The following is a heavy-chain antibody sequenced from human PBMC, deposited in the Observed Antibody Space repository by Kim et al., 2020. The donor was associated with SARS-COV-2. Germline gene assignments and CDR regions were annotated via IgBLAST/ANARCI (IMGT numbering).Heavy chain of an antibody. D-gene: IGHD3-22*01. V-gene: IGHV1-3*01. CDR2: INVVNGKT. Sequence: ASVKVSCKASGFTFTNYAIHWVRQAPGQGLEWMGWINVVNGKTKYSQEFQARVTITRDTSASTGYMELSSLRSEDTAIYYCARDLSSGYYGWFDPWGQGTLVTVSS. J-gene: IGHJ5*02. CDR3: ARDLSSGYYGWFDP. CDR1: GFTFTNYA.